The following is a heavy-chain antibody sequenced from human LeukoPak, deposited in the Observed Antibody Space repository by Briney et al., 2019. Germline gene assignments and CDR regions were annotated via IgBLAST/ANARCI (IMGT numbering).Heavy chain of an antibody. Sequence: SETLSLTCTVSGGSISSYYWSWIRQPPGKGLEWIGYIYYSGSTNYNPSLKSRVTISVDTSKNQFSLKLSSVTAADTAVYYCARDRSRGFFSSNASDIWGQGTMVTVSS. CDR1: GGSISSYY. J-gene: IGHJ3*02. D-gene: IGHD6-6*01. CDR2: IYYSGST. V-gene: IGHV4-59*01. CDR3: ARDRSRGFFSSNASDI.